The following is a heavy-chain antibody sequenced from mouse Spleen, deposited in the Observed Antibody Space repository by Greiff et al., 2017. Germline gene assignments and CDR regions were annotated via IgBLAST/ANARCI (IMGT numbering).Heavy chain of an antibody. CDR1: GYTFTSYW. CDR3: ARSHYGNHYWYFDV. V-gene: IGHV1-64*01. CDR2: IHPNSGST. J-gene: IGHJ1*01. Sequence: QVQLKQPGAELVKPGASVKLSCKASGYTFTSYWMHWVKQRPGQGLEWIGMIHPNSGSTNYNEKFKSKATLTVDKSSSTAYMQLSSLTSEDSAVYYCARSHYGNHYWYFDVWGAGTTVTVSS. D-gene: IGHD2-1*01.